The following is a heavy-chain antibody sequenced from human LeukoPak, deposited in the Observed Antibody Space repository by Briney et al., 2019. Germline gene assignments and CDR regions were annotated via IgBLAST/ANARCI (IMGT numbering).Heavy chain of an antibody. J-gene: IGHJ5*02. CDR3: ARGTRITIFGNPLRLNWFDP. CDR1: GGSFSGYY. V-gene: IGHV4-34*01. Sequence: PSETLSLTCAVYGGSFSGYYLSWIRQPPGKGLEWIGEINHSGSTNYNPSLKSRVTISVDTSKNQFSLKLSSVTAADTAVYYCARGTRITIFGNPLRLNWFDPWGQGTLVTVSS. CDR2: INHSGST. D-gene: IGHD3-3*01.